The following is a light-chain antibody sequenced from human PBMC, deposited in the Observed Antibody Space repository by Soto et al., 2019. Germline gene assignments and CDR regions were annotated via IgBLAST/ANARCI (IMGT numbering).Light chain of an antibody. CDR1: SSDVGGYDY. V-gene: IGLV2-14*01. CDR2: DVS. Sequence: SALTQPASVSGSPGQSITISCTGSSSDVGGYDYVYWYQQPPGKAPKLMIYDVSNRPSGVSNRFSGSKSANTASLTISGLQAEDAADYYCSSYSSSSTLFGGGTKLTVL. CDR3: SSYSSSSTL. J-gene: IGLJ2*01.